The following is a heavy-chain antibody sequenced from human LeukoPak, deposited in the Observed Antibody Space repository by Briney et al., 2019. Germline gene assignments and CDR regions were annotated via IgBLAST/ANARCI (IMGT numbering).Heavy chain of an antibody. Sequence: ASVKVSCKASGYTFTSYYLHWVRQAPGQGLEWMGIINPSGGSTSYTQKFQSGVTMTWDTSTSTVYMELSSLRSEDTAVYYCARAGPSYSGSYSDVDYWGQGTLVTVSS. V-gene: IGHV1-46*01. J-gene: IGHJ4*02. CDR1: GYTFTSYY. CDR2: INPSGGST. D-gene: IGHD1-26*01. CDR3: ARAGPSYSGSYSDVDY.